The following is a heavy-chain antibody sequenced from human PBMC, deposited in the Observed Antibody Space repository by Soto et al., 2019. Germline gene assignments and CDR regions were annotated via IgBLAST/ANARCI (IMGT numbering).Heavy chain of an antibody. D-gene: IGHD2-2*01. J-gene: IGHJ4*02. CDR2: IYYSGST. CDR1: GGSISSGDYY. Sequence: LSLTCTVSGGSISSGDYYWSWIRQPPGKGLEWIGYIYYSGSTYYNPSLKSRVTISVDTSKNQFSLKLSSVTAADTAVYYCAREGGCSSTSCPFDYWGQGTLVTVSS. CDR3: AREGGCSSTSCPFDY. V-gene: IGHV4-30-4*01.